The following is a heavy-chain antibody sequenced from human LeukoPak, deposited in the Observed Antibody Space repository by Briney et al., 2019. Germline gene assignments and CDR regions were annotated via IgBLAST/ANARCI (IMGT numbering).Heavy chain of an antibody. J-gene: IGHJ5*02. CDR1: GYTFTSYD. V-gene: IGHV1-18*01. CDR3: ARTTMVRGVIPSYASFDP. D-gene: IGHD3-10*01. Sequence: ASVKVSCKASGYTFTSYDISWVRQAPGQGLEWMGWISGYNGNTNYAQNFQVRVTMTKDTSTSTAYMELRSLRSDDTAVYYCARTTMVRGVIPSYASFDPWGQGTLVTVSS. CDR2: ISGYNGNT.